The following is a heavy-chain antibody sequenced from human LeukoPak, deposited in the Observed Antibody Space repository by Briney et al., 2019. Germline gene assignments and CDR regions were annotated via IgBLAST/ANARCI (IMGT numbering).Heavy chain of an antibody. CDR1: GGSISSYY. Sequence: SETLSLTCTVSGGSISSYYWSWIRQPPGKGLEWIAYIYQSGNTNYNPSLKSRVTMSVDTSKNQFSLKLSSVTAADTAVYYRARDADGYLDYWGQGTLVTVSS. D-gene: IGHD3-22*01. J-gene: IGHJ4*02. V-gene: IGHV4-59*01. CDR2: IYQSGNT. CDR3: ARDADGYLDY.